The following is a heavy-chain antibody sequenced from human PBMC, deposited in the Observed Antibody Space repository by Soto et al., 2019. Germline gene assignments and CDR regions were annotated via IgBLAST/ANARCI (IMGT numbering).Heavy chain of an antibody. Sequence: QVQLVQSGAEVKKPGSSVRVSCMASGDTFTTLGISWVRQAPGQGLEWMGGIVPIFGTAHYAQKFQGRVTITADESTSTSSMELSSLRSGDTAIYYCVTRTPQGSGYSDFWGQGTLVTVSS. J-gene: IGHJ4*02. D-gene: IGHD3-22*01. CDR3: VTRTPQGSGYSDF. V-gene: IGHV1-69*01. CDR2: IVPIFGTA. CDR1: GDTFTTLG.